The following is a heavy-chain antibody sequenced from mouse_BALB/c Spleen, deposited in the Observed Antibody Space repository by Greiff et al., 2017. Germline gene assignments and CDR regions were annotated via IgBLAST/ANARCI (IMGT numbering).Heavy chain of an antibody. CDR2: IWAGGST. J-gene: IGHJ4*01. Sequence: VKLMESGPGLVAPSQSLSITCTVSGFSLTSYGVHWVRQPPGKGLEWLGVIWAGGSTNYNSALMSRLSISKDNSKSQVFLKMNSLQTDDTAMYYCASAQGDYYGSSPAMDYWGQGTSVTVSS. CDR3: ASAQGDYYGSSPAMDY. CDR1: GFSLTSYG. V-gene: IGHV2-9*02. D-gene: IGHD1-1*01.